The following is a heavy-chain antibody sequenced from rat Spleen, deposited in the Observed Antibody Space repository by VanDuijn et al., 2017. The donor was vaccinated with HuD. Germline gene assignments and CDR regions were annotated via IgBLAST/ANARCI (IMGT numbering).Heavy chain of an antibody. CDR2: IWTGGRT. CDR3: AREGYYHDGSYYPFDY. Sequence: QVQLKESGPGLVQPSQTLSLTCTVPGFSLTSYNVHWVRQPTGKGLEWMGIIWTGGRTDYNSALKSRLSISRDTSKSQIFLKMNSLQTEDIATYYCAREGYYHDGSYYPFDYWGQGVMVTVSS. CDR1: GFSLTSYN. V-gene: IGHV2-30*01. J-gene: IGHJ2*01. D-gene: IGHD1-12*02.